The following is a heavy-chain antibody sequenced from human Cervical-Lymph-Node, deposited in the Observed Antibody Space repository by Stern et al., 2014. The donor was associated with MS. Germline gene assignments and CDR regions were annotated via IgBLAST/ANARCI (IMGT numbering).Heavy chain of an antibody. V-gene: IGHV4-59*11. J-gene: IGHJ4*02. CDR2: MFHSGSP. CDR3: ATLGARNY. CDR1: GGAISGHY. D-gene: IGHD1-26*01. Sequence: DQLVESGPGLVKPSETLSLTCTVSGGAISGHYFNWIRQSPGKGLEWIGYMFHSGSPHYNPSLKSRVSISIDTSKKQFSMNVTSVTAADTAVYYCATLGARNYWGQGIPVTVSS.